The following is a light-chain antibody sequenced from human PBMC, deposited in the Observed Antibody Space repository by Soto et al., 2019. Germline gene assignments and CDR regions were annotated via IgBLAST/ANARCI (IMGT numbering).Light chain of an antibody. CDR2: EVS. Sequence: QSALTQPPSSSGSLGQSVTISCTGTSSDVGGYNYVSWYQQHPGKAPKLMISEVSKRPSGVPDRFSGSKSGNTASLTVSGIQDEDEADYYCSSFAGNNNLVFGGGTKLTVL. CDR3: SSFAGNNNLV. J-gene: IGLJ2*01. V-gene: IGLV2-8*01. CDR1: SSDVGGYNY.